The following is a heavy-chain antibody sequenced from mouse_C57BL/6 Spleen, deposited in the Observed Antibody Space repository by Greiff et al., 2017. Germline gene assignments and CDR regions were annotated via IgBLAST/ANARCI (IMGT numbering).Heavy chain of an antibody. Sequence: EVQLQQSGAELVKPGASVKLSCTASGFNIKDYYMHWVKQRTEQGLEWIGRIDPEDGETKYAPKFPGKDTITADTSSNTAYLQLSSLTSEDTAVYYCARHYYGSSYDWYFDVWGTGTTVTVSS. V-gene: IGHV14-2*01. J-gene: IGHJ1*03. D-gene: IGHD1-1*01. CDR1: GFNIKDYY. CDR2: IDPEDGET. CDR3: ARHYYGSSYDWYFDV.